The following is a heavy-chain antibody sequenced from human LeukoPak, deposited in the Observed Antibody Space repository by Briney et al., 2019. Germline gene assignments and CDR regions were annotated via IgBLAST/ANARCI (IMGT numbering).Heavy chain of an antibody. J-gene: IGHJ6*04. CDR2: ISSSSSYI. Sequence: GGSLRLSCAASGFTFSSYSMNWVRQAPGKGLERVSSISSSSSYIYYADSVKGRFTISRDNAKNSLYLQMNSLRAEDTAVYYCARDVVVEWWSSYYYYYGMDVWGKGTTVTVSS. CDR1: GFTFSSYS. CDR3: ARDVVVEWWSSYYYYYGMDV. V-gene: IGHV3-21*01. D-gene: IGHD2-15*01.